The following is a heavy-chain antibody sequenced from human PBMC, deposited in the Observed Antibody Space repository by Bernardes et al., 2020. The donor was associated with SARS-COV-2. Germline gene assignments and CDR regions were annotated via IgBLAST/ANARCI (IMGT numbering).Heavy chain of an antibody. CDR1: GFSLTNARVG. CDR3: ARTTYYYDSSSFYAEYYFDY. D-gene: IGHD3-22*01. Sequence: SGPTLVKPTETLTLTCTVSGFSLTNARVGVSWIRQPPGKALEWLANIFSNDEKSYSTSLKSRLTISKGTSRSQVVLTMTNMDPVDTGTYYCARTTYYYDSSSFYAEYYFDYWGQGTLVTVSS. V-gene: IGHV2-26*01. J-gene: IGHJ4*02. CDR2: IFSNDEK.